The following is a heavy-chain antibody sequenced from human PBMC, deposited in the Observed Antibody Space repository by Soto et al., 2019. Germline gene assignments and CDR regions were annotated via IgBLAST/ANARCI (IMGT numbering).Heavy chain of an antibody. V-gene: IGHV3-74*01. Sequence: PGGSLRLSCAASGFTFSRYWMHWVRQAPGKGLVWVSRIDSYGSATSQVDSVEGRFTISRDNAKNTPYLQMNSLRAEDTAVYYCARGWVEGLSRQPPTDYWGQGTLVTVSS. CDR3: ARGWVEGLSRQPPTDY. CDR2: IDSYGSAT. CDR1: GFTFSRYW. J-gene: IGHJ4*02. D-gene: IGHD3-3*01.